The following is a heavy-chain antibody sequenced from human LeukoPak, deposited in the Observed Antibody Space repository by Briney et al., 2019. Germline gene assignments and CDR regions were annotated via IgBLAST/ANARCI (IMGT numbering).Heavy chain of an antibody. D-gene: IGHD3-10*01. CDR2: TYYRSKWHS. V-gene: IGHV6-1*01. CDR3: ARMVGLVSDF. J-gene: IGHJ4*02. Sequence: SQTLSLTCDISGDSVSSNSAAWNWIRQSPSRGLEWLGRTYYRSKWHSYYAPSVKSRITINPDTSKNQFSLQLKSVTPEDAAVYYCARMVGLVSDFWGQGTLVTVSS. CDR1: GDSVSSNSAA.